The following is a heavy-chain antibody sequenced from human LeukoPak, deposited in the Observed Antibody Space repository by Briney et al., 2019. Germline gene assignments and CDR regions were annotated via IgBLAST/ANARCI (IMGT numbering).Heavy chain of an antibody. CDR3: ARDQSLVAYSSTWFDY. CDR1: GYTFTNYG. D-gene: IGHD6-13*01. Sequence: TSVKVSCKASGYTFTNYGISWVRQATGQGLEWRGWISAYNGNTDYAQNLQGRVTMTTDTLTSTAYMELRSLRSDDTAVYYCARDQSLVAYSSTWFDYWGQGTPVTVSS. V-gene: IGHV1-18*01. J-gene: IGHJ4*02. CDR2: ISAYNGNT.